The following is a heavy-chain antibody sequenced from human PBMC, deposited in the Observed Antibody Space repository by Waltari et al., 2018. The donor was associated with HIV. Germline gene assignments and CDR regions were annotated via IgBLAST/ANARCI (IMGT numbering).Heavy chain of an antibody. CDR2: ISAYDGNK. D-gene: IGHD2-8*01. CDR3: VRGGGTWLYDMYYYQGMDV. J-gene: IGHJ6*02. Sequence: QVQLVQSGPEMKKLGASVKISCRASGFTFTTYVFSWLRQAPGQGLEWLGWISAYDGNKDFARRFKDRVILTTDTSTTTAYLEVRSLRSDDTAMYYCVRGGGTWLYDMYYYQGMDVWGQGTTVTVSS. V-gene: IGHV1-18*01. CDR1: GFTFTTYV.